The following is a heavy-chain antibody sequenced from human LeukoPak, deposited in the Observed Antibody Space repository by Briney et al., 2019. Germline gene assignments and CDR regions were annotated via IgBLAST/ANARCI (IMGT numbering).Heavy chain of an antibody. J-gene: IGHJ4*02. CDR2: IYYSGST. CDR3: AREGVAAAGTSDLDY. D-gene: IGHD6-13*01. V-gene: IGHV4-39*07. CDR1: GGSISSSSYY. Sequence: SETLSLTFTVSGGSISSSSYYWGWIRQPPGKGLEWIGSIYYSGSTYYNPSLKSRVTISVDTSKNQFSLKLSSVTAADTAVYYCAREGVAAAGTSDLDYWGQGTLVTVSS.